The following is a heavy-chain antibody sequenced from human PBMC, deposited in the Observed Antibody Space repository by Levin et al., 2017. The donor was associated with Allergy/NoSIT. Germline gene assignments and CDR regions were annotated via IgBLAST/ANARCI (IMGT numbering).Heavy chain of an antibody. CDR1: GFTFSSYA. J-gene: IGHJ6*02. CDR3: AGPDYDGMDV. V-gene: IGHV3-23*01. CDR2: ISGSAGST. Sequence: PGGSLRLSCTASGFTFSSYAMGWVRQAPAKGLEWVSTISGSAGSTYYADSVKGRFTISRDNSKNTLYLQMNSLRAEDTAVYFCAGPDYDGMDVWGQGTTVTVSS.